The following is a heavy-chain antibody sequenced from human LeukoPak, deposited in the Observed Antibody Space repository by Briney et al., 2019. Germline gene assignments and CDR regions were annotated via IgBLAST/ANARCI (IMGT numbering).Heavy chain of an antibody. CDR3: ARHYGP. D-gene: IGHD3-16*01. Sequence: SETLSLTCDVSGGSISSGLYSWSWIRQPLGKGLEWIGYIYHTGSTYYNPSLKSRVTISVDTSKNQFSLRLNSVTATDTAVYYCARHYGPWGQGTLVTVSS. J-gene: IGHJ4*02. CDR1: GGSISSGLYS. V-gene: IGHV4-30-2*01. CDR2: IYHTGST.